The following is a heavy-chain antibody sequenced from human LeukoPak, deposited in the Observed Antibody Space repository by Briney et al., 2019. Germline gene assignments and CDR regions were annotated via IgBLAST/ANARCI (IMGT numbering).Heavy chain of an antibody. J-gene: IGHJ4*02. V-gene: IGHV2-5*02. CDR2: FYWDEDK. CDR3: ARRPNDYDSGGFPKYYFDY. CDR1: GFLLSTTGVG. Sequence: SGPTLANPTQPLTLTCTFSGFLLSTTGVGVAWIRQPPGKAMEWLALFYWDEDKHYTPSLQSRLTVTKDTSRSQVVLTLNNLDPVDTATYYCARRPNDYDSGGFPKYYFDYWGQGALVTVSS. D-gene: IGHD3-22*01.